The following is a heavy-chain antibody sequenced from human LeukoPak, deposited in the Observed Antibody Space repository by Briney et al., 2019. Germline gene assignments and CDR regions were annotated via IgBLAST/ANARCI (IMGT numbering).Heavy chain of an antibody. CDR3: ARGYYYYGSAYDY. V-gene: IGHV4-30-4*08. J-gene: IGHJ4*02. CDR2: IYYSGST. D-gene: IGHD3-10*01. CDR1: GGSISSGDYY. Sequence: SETLSLTCTVSGGSISSGDYYWSWIRQPPGKGLEWIGYIYYSGSTYYNPSLKNRVTISLDTSKNQFSLKLSSVTAADTAVYYCARGYYYYGSAYDYWCQGTLVTVSS.